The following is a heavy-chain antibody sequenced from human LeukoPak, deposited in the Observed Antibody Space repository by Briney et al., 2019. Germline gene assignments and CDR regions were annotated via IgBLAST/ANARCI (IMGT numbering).Heavy chain of an antibody. Sequence: GGSLRLSCAASGFTFSSYSMNWVRQAPGKGLEWVSSISSSSSYIYYADSVKGRFTISRDNAKNSLYLQMNSLRAEDTAVYYCARDPEYDILSNSFDYWGQGTLVTVSS. CDR2: ISSSSSYI. CDR3: ARDPEYDILSNSFDY. D-gene: IGHD3-9*01. V-gene: IGHV3-21*01. CDR1: GFTFSSYS. J-gene: IGHJ4*02.